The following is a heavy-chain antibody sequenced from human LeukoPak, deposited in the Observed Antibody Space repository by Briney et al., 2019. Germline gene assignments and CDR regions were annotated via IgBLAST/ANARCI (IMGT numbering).Heavy chain of an antibody. V-gene: IGHV3-48*03. J-gene: IGHJ5*02. Sequence: GGSLRLSCAASGFTFSTYEMNWVRQAPGKGLEWVSYISSSGSTIYYADSVKGRFTISRDNAKNSMYLQMNSLRAEDTAVYYCAKEMGIAAARGGNWFDPWGQGTLVTVSS. D-gene: IGHD6-13*01. CDR3: AKEMGIAAARGGNWFDP. CDR1: GFTFSTYE. CDR2: ISSSGSTI.